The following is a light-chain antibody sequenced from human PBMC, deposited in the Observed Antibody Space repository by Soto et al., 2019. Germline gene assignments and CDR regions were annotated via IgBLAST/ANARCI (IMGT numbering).Light chain of an antibody. V-gene: IGLV1-40*01. CDR3: QSYDNRLSGSGV. J-gene: IGLJ2*01. Sequence: QSVLTQPPSVSGAPGQRVTISCTGSSSNIGAGYDVHWYQQLPGTAPKLLIYDNSNRPSGVPDRFSGSKSDTSASLAITGLQAEDEADYYCQSYDNRLSGSGVFGGGTKLTVL. CDR1: SSNIGAGYD. CDR2: DNS.